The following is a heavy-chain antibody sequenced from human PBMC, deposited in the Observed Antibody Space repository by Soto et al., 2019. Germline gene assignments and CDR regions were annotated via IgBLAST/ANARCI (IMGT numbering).Heavy chain of an antibody. CDR2: INPSGGST. D-gene: IGHD3-22*01. Sequence: ASVKVSCKASGYTFTSYYMHWVRQAPGQGLEWMGIINPSGGSTSYAQKFQGRVTMTRDTSTSTVYMELSSLRSEDTAVYYCARVSTMIVVALDAFEIWGQGTMVTGSS. CDR3: ARVSTMIVVALDAFEI. J-gene: IGHJ3*02. CDR1: GYTFTSYY. V-gene: IGHV1-46*01.